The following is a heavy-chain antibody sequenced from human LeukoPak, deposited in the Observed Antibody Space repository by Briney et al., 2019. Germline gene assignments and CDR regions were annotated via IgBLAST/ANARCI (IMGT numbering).Heavy chain of an antibody. J-gene: IGHJ4*02. CDR1: GFTFSDYY. V-gene: IGHV3-11*01. D-gene: IGHD3-22*01. CDR2: IGSSGSTI. Sequence: GGSLRLSCAASGFTFSDYYMSWIRQAPGKGLEWVSYIGSSGSTIYYADSVKGRFTISRDNAKNSLYLQMNSLRAEDTAVYYCARAPLYAYYYDSSGYPFDYWGQGTLVTASS. CDR3: ARAPLYAYYYDSSGYPFDY.